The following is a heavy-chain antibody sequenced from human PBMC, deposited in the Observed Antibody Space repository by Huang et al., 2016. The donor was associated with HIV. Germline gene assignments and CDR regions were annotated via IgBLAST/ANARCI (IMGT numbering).Heavy chain of an antibody. J-gene: IGHJ4*02. D-gene: IGHD3-22*01. CDR3: ARHPYFYDASGFYFES. V-gene: IGHV4-39*01. CDR1: GGSINSDDYY. Sequence: HLQLQESGPGLVKPSGTLSLTCTVSGGSINSDDYYWGWIRQSPGKGLELIWSIYHSGTTSYNPSLKSRLTVSVDTSNSQLSLTLSSVTAADTARYYCARHPYFYDASGFYFESWGQGTLVIVSS. CDR2: IYHSGTT.